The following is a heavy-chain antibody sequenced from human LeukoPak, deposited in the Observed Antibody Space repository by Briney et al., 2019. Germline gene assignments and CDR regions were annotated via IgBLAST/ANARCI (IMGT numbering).Heavy chain of an antibody. CDR3: ARAPHSGSSERFDY. V-gene: IGHV3-74*01. CDR1: GFTFSNYW. J-gene: IGHJ4*02. CDR2: INTDGSTT. Sequence: GGSLRLSCAAFGFTFSNYWMHWVRQAPGKGLVWVSHINTDGSTTSYADSVKGRFTISRDNAKNTLYLQMNSLRAEDTAVYYCARAPHSGSSERFDYWGQGTLVTVSS. D-gene: IGHD1-26*01.